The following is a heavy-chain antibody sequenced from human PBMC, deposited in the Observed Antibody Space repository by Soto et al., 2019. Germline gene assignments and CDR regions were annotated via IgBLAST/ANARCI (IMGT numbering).Heavy chain of an antibody. V-gene: IGHV1-69*13. CDR1: GGTFSSYA. D-gene: IGHD6-13*01. J-gene: IGHJ4*02. CDR2: IIPIFGTA. Sequence: ASVKVSCKASGGTFSSYAISWVRQAPGQGLEWMGGIIPIFGTANYAQKFQGRVTITADESTSTAYMELSSLRSEDTAVYYCARDRDSSSWYTDFDYWGQGTLVTVSS. CDR3: ARDRDSSSWYTDFDY.